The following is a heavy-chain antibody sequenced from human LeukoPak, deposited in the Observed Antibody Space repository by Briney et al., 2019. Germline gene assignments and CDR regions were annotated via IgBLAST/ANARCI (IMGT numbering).Heavy chain of an antibody. CDR3: ARSRAFNSGAFDP. J-gene: IGHJ5*02. V-gene: IGHV4-61*01. CDR2: IYNGVNT. D-gene: IGHD1-26*01. CDR1: GASVSSASY. Sequence: SGTLSLTCTVPGASVSSASYWTWIRQPPGKGVEWIAHIYNGVNTNYNPSLKSRVTISVDTSKNQFSLRLNSVTAADTAVYYCARSRAFNSGAFDPWGQGSLVTVSS.